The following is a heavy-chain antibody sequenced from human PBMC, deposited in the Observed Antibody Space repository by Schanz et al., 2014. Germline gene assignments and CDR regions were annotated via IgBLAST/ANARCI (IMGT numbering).Heavy chain of an antibody. D-gene: IGHD1-1*01. Sequence: VQLVESGGGVVQPGRSLRLSCAASGFTFTTNAMSWVRQPPGKGLEWVSAISGNGGSTYFADSVKGRFTISRDNSDNTLFLQMNSLRAEDTAVYYCARDGVAATTDFEYWGRGTLVTVSS. V-gene: IGHV3-23*04. CDR2: ISGNGGST. J-gene: IGHJ2*01. CDR1: GFTFTTNA. CDR3: ARDGVAATTDFEY.